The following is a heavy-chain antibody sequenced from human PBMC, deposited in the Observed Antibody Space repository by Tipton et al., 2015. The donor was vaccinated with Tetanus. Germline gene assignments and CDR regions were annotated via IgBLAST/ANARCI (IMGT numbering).Heavy chain of an antibody. V-gene: IGHV1-8*01. CDR1: GYTFTSYD. CDR3: ARRVYDSEETRIDY. D-gene: IGHD3-22*01. CDR2: MNPNSGNT. J-gene: IGHJ4*02. Sequence: QVQLVQSGAEVKKPGASVKVSCKASGYTFTSYDINWVRQATGQGLEWMGWMNPNSGNTGYAQKFQGRVTMTRNTSISTAYMELSSLRSENTAVYYCARRVYDSEETRIDYWGQGTLVTVSS.